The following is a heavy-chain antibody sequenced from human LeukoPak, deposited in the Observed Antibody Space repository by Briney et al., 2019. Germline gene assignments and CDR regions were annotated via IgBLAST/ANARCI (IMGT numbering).Heavy chain of an antibody. CDR1: GFTFSSYA. V-gene: IGHV3-30-3*01. CDR3: ARQDQQGLYDFWSGYSGDIRPTYYYYMDV. Sequence: GGSLRLSCAASGFTFSSYAMHWVRQAPGKGLEWVAVISYDGSNKYYADSVKGRFTISRDNSKNTLYLQMNSLRAEDTAVYYCARQDQQGLYDFWSGYSGDIRPTYYYYMDVWGKGTTVTVSS. CDR2: ISYDGSNK. D-gene: IGHD3-3*01. J-gene: IGHJ6*03.